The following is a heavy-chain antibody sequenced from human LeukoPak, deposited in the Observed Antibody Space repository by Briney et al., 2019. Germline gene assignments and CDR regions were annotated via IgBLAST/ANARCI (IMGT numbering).Heavy chain of an antibody. D-gene: IGHD3-10*01. J-gene: IGHJ5*02. CDR2: ISGSGGST. V-gene: IGHV3-23*01. CDR1: GFTFSSYA. Sequence: PGGSLRLSCAASGFTFSSYAMSWVRQAPGKGLEWVSVISGSGGSTYYADPVKGRFTISRDNSKNTLCLQMNSLRAEDTAVYYCAKDLRGAGYNWFDPWGQGTLVTVSS. CDR3: AKDLRGAGYNWFDP.